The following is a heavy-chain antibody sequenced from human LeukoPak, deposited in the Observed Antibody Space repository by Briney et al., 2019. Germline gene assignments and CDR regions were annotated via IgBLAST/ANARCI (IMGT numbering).Heavy chain of an antibody. V-gene: IGHV1-18*01. CDR1: GYSFSSFG. D-gene: IGHD3-22*01. CDR2: ISANNGYT. CDR3: ARGQGDSSGYYYDAFDI. J-gene: IGHJ3*02. Sequence: GASVKVSCKASGYSFSSFGISWLRQAPGQGLEWMGWISANNGYTKYAQKFQGRVTMARDTSISTAYMELSRLRSVDTAVYYCARGQGDSSGYYYDAFDIWGQGTMVTVSS.